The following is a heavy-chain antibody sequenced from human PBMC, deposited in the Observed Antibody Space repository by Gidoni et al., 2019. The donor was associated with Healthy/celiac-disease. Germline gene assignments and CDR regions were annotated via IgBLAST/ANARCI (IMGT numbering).Heavy chain of an antibody. V-gene: IGHV3-30*04. J-gene: IGHJ3*02. Sequence: QVQLVESGGGVVQPGRSLRLSCAASGFTFSSYAMHWVRQAPGKGLEWVAVISYDGSNKYYADSVKGRFTISRDNSKNTLYLQMNSLRAEDTAVYYCARDASGLGAFDIWGQGTMVTVSS. CDR3: ARDASGLGAFDI. D-gene: IGHD6-19*01. CDR1: GFTFSSYA. CDR2: ISYDGSNK.